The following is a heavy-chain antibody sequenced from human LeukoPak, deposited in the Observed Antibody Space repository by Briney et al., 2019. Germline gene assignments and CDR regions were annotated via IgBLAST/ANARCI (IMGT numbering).Heavy chain of an antibody. Sequence: PSQTLSLTCTVSGGSISSGSYYWSWIRQPAGKGLEWIGRIYTSGSTNYNPSLKSRVTISVDTSKNQFSLKLSSVTAADTAVYYCARRPRRYCSSTSCPTGGFQHWGQGTLVTVSS. CDR3: ARRPRRYCSSTSCPTGGFQH. V-gene: IGHV4-61*02. CDR2: IYTSGST. D-gene: IGHD2-2*01. J-gene: IGHJ1*01. CDR1: GGSISSGSYY.